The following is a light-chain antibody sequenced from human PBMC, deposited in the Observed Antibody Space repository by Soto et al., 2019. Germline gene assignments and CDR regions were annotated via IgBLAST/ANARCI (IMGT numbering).Light chain of an antibody. CDR3: QQYGSSPT. CDR2: GAS. J-gene: IGKJ4*01. Sequence: EIVLTQSPGTLSLSPGERATLSCRASQSVSSSYLAWYQQKPGQAPRLLIYGASSRATGIPDRFSGSGSGTDFPLTISRLEPEDFAVYYCQQYGSSPTLGGGTKVEIK. V-gene: IGKV3-20*01. CDR1: QSVSSSY.